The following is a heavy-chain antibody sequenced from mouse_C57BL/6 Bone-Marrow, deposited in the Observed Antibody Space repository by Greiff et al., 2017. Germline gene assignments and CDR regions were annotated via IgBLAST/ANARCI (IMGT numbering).Heavy chain of an antibody. CDR3: AREGEEYGGFAD. Sequence: QVQLQQPGAELVKPGASVKMSCKASGYTFTSYWITWVKQRPGQGLEWIGDIYPGSGSTNYNEKFKSKATLTVDTSSSTAYMQLSSLTSEDSAVYYCAREGEEYGGFADWGQGTLVTVSA. CDR2: IYPGSGST. CDR1: GYTFTSYW. V-gene: IGHV1-55*01. D-gene: IGHD5-1*01. J-gene: IGHJ3*01.